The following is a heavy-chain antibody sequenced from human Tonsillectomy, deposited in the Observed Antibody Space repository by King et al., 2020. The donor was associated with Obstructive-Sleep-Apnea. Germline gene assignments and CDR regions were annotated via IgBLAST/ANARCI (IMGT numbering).Heavy chain of an antibody. D-gene: IGHD7-27*01. CDR2: IYYIGNT. CDR3: ARDHRANWDWYFDL. J-gene: IGHJ2*01. Sequence: QLQESGPGLVKPSQTLSLTCTVSGGSLSILGSYWSWIRHPPGEGLGWIGSIYYIGNTFSNPSLKSRVYMSVDTSKNQFSLKLNSVTAADTAVYFCARDHRANWDWYFDLWGRGTLVTVSS. V-gene: IGHV4-31*03. CDR1: GGSLSILGSY.